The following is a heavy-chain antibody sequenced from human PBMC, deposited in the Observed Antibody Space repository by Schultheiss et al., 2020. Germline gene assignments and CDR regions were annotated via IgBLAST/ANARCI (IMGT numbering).Heavy chain of an antibody. CDR2: ISGSGGST. CDR1: GFTFSSYA. V-gene: IGHV3-23*01. Sequence: GGSLRLSCAASGFTFSSYAMSWVRQAPGKGLEWVSAISGSGGSTYYADSVKGRFTISRDNSKNTLYLQMNSLRAEDTAVYYCARRVSPGLSCGIDVWGQGTTVTVSS. J-gene: IGHJ6*02. D-gene: IGHD5-12*01. CDR3: ARRVSPGLSCGIDV.